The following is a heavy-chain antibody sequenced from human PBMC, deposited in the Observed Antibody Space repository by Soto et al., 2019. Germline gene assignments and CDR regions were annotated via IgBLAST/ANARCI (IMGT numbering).Heavy chain of an antibody. CDR1: GYSFTSYW. D-gene: IGHD3-10*01. CDR2: IDPSDSYT. J-gene: IGHJ6*02. CDR3: AITDGEDYYYGMDV. V-gene: IGHV5-10-1*01. Sequence: KSLKISFKVSGYSFTSYWISWVLQMPGKGLEWMGRIDPSDSYTNYSPSFQGHVTISADKSISTAYLQWSSLKASDTAMYYCAITDGEDYYYGMDVWGQGTTVTVSS.